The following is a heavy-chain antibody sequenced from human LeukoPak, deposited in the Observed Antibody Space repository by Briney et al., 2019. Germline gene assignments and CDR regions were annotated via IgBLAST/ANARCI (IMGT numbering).Heavy chain of an antibody. CDR1: GYTFTGYY. CDR2: INPNSGGT. Sequence: ASVKVSCKASGYTFTGYYMHWVRQAPGQGLEWMGWINPNSGGTNYAQKLQGRVTMTTDTSTSTAYMELSSLRSEDTAVYYCARDWGTNMDIVVVPGTNWFDPWGQGTLVTVSS. D-gene: IGHD2-2*03. J-gene: IGHJ5*02. V-gene: IGHV1-2*02. CDR3: ARDWGTNMDIVVVPGTNWFDP.